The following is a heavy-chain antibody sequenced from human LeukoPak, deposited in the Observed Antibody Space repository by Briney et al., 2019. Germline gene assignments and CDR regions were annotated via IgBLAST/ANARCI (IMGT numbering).Heavy chain of an antibody. CDR3: ASGLVSGGATTFDY. CDR1: GGSISSGSCY. CDR2: IYTSGST. D-gene: IGHD1-26*01. V-gene: IGHV4-61*02. J-gene: IGHJ4*02. Sequence: SQTLSLTCTVSGGSISSGSCYWSWIRQPAGKGLEWIGRIYTSGSTNYNPSLKSRVTISVDTSKNQFSLKLSSVTAADTAVYYCASGLVSGGATTFDYWGQGTLVTVSS.